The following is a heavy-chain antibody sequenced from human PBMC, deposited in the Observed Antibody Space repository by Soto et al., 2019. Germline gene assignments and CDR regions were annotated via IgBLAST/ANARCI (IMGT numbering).Heavy chain of an antibody. D-gene: IGHD6-13*01. Sequence: SVKVSCKASGYTFTGYYMHWVRQAPGQGLEWMGGIIPIFGTANYAQKFQGRVTITADESTSTAYMELSSLRSEDTAVYYCARSALSSSWGHYYGMDVWGQGTTVTVSS. CDR2: IIPIFGTA. CDR1: GYTFTGYY. V-gene: IGHV1-69*13. CDR3: ARSALSSSWGHYYGMDV. J-gene: IGHJ6*02.